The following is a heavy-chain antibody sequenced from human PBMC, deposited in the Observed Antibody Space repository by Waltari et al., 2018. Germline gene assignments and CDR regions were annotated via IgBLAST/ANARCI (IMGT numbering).Heavy chain of an antibody. CDR2: IYQSGST. CDR3: ARGGSSGYYPYYYYGMDV. J-gene: IGHJ6*02. Sequence: QVQLQESGPGLVKPSGTLSLTCAVSGGSISSSNWWSWVRQPPGKGLEWIGEIYQSGSTNYNPSLKSRVTISVDKSKNQFSLKLSSVTAADTAVYYCARGGSSGYYPYYYYGMDVWGQGTTVTVSS. CDR1: GGSISSSNW. V-gene: IGHV4-4*02. D-gene: IGHD3-22*01.